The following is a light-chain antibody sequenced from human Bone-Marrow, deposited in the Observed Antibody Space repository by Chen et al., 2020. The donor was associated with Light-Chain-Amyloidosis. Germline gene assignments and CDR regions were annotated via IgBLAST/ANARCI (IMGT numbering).Light chain of an antibody. J-gene: IGLJ1*01. CDR1: SSDVGGDNH. CDR3: SSYTITNTLV. CDR2: EVT. V-gene: IGLV2-14*01. Sequence: QSALTQPASVSGSPGQSITISCTGTSSDVGGDNHGSWYQQHPDKAPKLMIYEVTNRPSWVPDRFSGSKSDNTASLTISGLKTEDEADYFCSSYTITNTLVFGSGTRVTVL.